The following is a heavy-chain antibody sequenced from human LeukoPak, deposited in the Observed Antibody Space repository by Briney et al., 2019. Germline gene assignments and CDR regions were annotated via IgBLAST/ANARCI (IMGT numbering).Heavy chain of an antibody. CDR3: ARDLYYDSSGSYGMDV. J-gene: IGHJ6*02. V-gene: IGHV1-8*01. Sequence: ASVKVSCKASGYTFTSYDINWVRQATGQGLEWMGWMNPNSGNTGYAQKFQGRVTMTRDTFTSTVYMELSSLRSEDTAVYYCARDLYYDSSGSYGMDVWGQGTTVTVSS. CDR1: GYTFTSYD. D-gene: IGHD3-22*01. CDR2: MNPNSGNT.